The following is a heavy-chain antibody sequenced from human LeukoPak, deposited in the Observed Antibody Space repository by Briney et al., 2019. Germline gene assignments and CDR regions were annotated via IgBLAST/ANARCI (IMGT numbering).Heavy chain of an antibody. D-gene: IGHD6-6*01. V-gene: IGHV3-21*01. J-gene: IGHJ5*02. CDR2: ISSSSSYI. Sequence: GGSPRLSCAASGFTFSSYSMDWVRQAPGKGLEWVSSISSSSSYIYYADSVKGRFTISRDNAKNSLYLQMNSLRAEDTAVYYCASGSSSYNWFDPWGQGTLVTVSS. CDR1: GFTFSSYS. CDR3: ASGSSSYNWFDP.